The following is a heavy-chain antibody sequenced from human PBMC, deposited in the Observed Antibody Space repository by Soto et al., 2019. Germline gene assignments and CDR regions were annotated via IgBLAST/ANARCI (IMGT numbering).Heavy chain of an antibody. CDR3: ARDSNWSSDY. J-gene: IGHJ4*02. V-gene: IGHV3-48*02. Sequence: GGSLRLSCAASGFTFSSYAMSWVRQAPGKGLEWVSDISSSSGSTYYADSVKGRFTISRDNAKNSLYLQMNSLRDEDMAVYFCARDSNWSSDYCGQGTLVTVSS. CDR2: ISSSSGST. D-gene: IGHD1-1*01. CDR1: GFTFSSYA.